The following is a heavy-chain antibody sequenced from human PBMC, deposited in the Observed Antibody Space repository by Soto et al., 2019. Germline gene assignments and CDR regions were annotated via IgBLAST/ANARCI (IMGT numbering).Heavy chain of an antibody. V-gene: IGHV1-69*13. CDR3: ARVSLSGELLLRNWLDS. D-gene: IGHD3-10*01. CDR2: IIPIFGTA. CDR1: GGTFSSYA. Sequence: VASVKVSCKASGGTFSSYAISWVRQAPGQGLEWMGGIIPIFGTANYAQKFQGRVTITADESTSTAYMELSSLRSEDTALYYCARVSLSGELLLRNWLDSWGQGTLVTVSS. J-gene: IGHJ5*01.